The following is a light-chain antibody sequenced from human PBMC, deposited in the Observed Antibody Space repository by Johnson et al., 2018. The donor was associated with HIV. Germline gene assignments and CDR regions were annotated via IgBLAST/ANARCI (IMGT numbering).Light chain of an antibody. CDR2: AND. CDR1: SSNIGSNF. J-gene: IGLJ1*01. CDR3: GTWDTILQTFV. Sequence: QSVLTQPPSVSAAPGQKVTISCSGSSSNIGSNFVSWYQQLPGKAPKLLISANDKRPSGIPDRFSGSKSGTSATLGIAGLQTGDAADDFCGTWDTILQTFVFGTGTEVSVL. V-gene: IGLV1-51*01.